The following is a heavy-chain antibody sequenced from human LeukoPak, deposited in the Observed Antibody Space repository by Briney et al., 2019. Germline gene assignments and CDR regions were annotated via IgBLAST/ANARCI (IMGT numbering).Heavy chain of an antibody. D-gene: IGHD3-16*01. CDR1: GYSFTSYW. CDR3: ARRVLSHAFDI. CDR2: IYPGDSDT. J-gene: IGHJ3*02. Sequence: GESLRISCKGSGYSFTSYWISWLRQMPGKGLEWMGIIYPGDSDTRYSPSFQGQVTISADKSISTAYLQWSSLKASDTAMYYRARRVLSHAFDIWGQGTMVTVSS. V-gene: IGHV5-51*01.